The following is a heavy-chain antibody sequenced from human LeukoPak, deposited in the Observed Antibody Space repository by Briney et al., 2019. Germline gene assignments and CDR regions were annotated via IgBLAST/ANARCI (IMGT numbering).Heavy chain of an antibody. V-gene: IGHV3-23*01. D-gene: IGHD3-22*01. CDR1: GFTFSSYA. Sequence: GGSLRLSCAASGFTFSSYAMSWVRQAPGKGLEWVSAISGSGGSKYYADSVKGRFTISRENSKNTLYLQMNRLRAEDTAVYYCAKDLMDYYDSSGYFFDYWGQGTLVTVSS. CDR3: AKDLMDYYDSSGYFFDY. CDR2: ISGSGGSK. J-gene: IGHJ4*02.